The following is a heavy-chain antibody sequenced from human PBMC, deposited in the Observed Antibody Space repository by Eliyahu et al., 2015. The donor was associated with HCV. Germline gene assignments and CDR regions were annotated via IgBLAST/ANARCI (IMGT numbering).Heavy chain of an antibody. Sequence: EVQLVESGGGLVQPGGSLRLSCAASGFTFSSYWMSWVRQAPGKGLEWVANIKQDGSEKYYVGSVKGRFTISRDNAKNSLYLQMNSLRAEDTAVYYCARVEEYYYDSSGYPFDYWGQGTLVTVSS. D-gene: IGHD3-22*01. CDR1: GFTFSSYW. J-gene: IGHJ4*02. CDR2: IKQDGSEK. V-gene: IGHV3-7*01. CDR3: ARVEEYYYDSSGYPFDY.